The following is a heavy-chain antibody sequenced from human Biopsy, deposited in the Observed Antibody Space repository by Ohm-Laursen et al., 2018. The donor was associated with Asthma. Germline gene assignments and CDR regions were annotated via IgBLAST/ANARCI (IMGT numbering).Heavy chain of an antibody. Sequence: ASVKVSRKSLGGTFNTYVIGWARQAPGQGLEWMAGINSVFGTTTYPQKFQDRVTITADDSTSTVYMELSSLRSEDTAVYYCARKAGSCISRTCYSLDFWGQGTLVTVSS. J-gene: IGHJ4*02. CDR2: INSVFGTT. D-gene: IGHD2-2*01. CDR3: ARKAGSCISRTCYSLDF. CDR1: GGTFNTYV. V-gene: IGHV1-69*13.